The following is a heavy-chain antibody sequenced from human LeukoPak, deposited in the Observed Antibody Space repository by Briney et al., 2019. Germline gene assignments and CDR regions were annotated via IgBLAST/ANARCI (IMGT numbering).Heavy chain of an antibody. CDR3: AKGSDIRVSLHFDF. V-gene: IGHV3-30*18. CDR1: GFTVSSNY. J-gene: IGHJ4*02. CDR2: ISYDGGDK. Sequence: GGSLRLSCAASGFTVSSNYMSWVRQAPGKGLEWVAAISYDGGDKYYADSVKGRFTISRDNSKNTLYLQMNSLRAEDTAVYHCAKGSDIRVSLHFDFWGQGTLVTVSS. D-gene: IGHD3-3*01.